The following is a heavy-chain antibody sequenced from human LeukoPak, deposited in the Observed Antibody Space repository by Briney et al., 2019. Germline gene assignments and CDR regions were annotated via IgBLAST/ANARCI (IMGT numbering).Heavy chain of an antibody. J-gene: IGHJ4*02. V-gene: IGHV4-38-2*02. CDR2: IYHSGST. CDR3: ADYYYDSSGYYYYFDY. Sequence: SETLSLTCTVSGYSISSGYYWGWIRQPPGKGLEWIGSIYHSGSTYYNPSLKSRVTISVDTSKNQFSLKLSSVTAADTAVYYCADYYYDSSGYYYYFDYWGQGTLVTVSS. CDR1: GYSISSGYY. D-gene: IGHD3-22*01.